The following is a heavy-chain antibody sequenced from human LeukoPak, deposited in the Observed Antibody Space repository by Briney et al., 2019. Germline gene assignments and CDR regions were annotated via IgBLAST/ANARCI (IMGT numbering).Heavy chain of an antibody. J-gene: IGHJ3*02. D-gene: IGHD3-10*01. CDR3: ARHAFHGGAFDI. CDR1: AGAIRGEY. Sequence: SDTLYLTCTLPAGAIRGEYGSWIRRPPGKEKEWIGYIYYSGSTNYNPSLKSRVTISVDTSKNQFSLKLSSVTAADTAVYYCARHAFHGGAFDIWGQGTMVTVSS. CDR2: IYYSGST. V-gene: IGHV4-59*08.